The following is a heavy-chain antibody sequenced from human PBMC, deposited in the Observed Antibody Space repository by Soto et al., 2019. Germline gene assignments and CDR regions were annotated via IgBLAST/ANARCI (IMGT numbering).Heavy chain of an antibody. CDR1: GDSISSSNYY. CDR2: IYYSGNT. CDR3: ARQPANTETYYYGMDV. J-gene: IGHJ6*02. D-gene: IGHD3-16*01. Sequence: SETLSLTCTVSGDSISSSNYYWGWIRQPPGKGLEWIGSIYYSGNTYYNVSLKSRVTISVDTSKNQFSLNLSSVTATDTATYYCARQPANTETYYYGMDVWGQGPTVTVYS. V-gene: IGHV4-39*01.